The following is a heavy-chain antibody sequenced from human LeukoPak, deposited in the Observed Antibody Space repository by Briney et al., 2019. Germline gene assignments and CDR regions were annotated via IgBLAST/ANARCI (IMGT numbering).Heavy chain of an antibody. D-gene: IGHD2-21*02. CDR1: GYTFTNYH. CDR3: ARTTSMTASGYNY. Sequence: ASVKVSCKASGYTFTNYHINWVRQASGQGLEWMTWINPDTGDKGYARKFQDRVTITTDTSISTAYMELSSLSSEDTAVYFCARTTSMTASGYNYWGQGTLVTVSS. CDR2: INPDTGDK. J-gene: IGHJ4*02. V-gene: IGHV1-8*03.